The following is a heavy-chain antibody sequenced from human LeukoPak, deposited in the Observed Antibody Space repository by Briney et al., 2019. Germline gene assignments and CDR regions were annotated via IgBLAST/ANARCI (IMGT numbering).Heavy chain of an antibody. CDR1: GYTFTSYA. CDR2: INTNTGNP. D-gene: IGHD3-10*01. CDR3: ARSPVVLMYYYGSAIDY. J-gene: IGHJ4*02. Sequence: ASVKVSCKASGYTFTSYAMNWVRQAPGQGLEWMGWINTNTGNPTYAQGFTGRFVFSLDTSVSTAYLQISSLKAEDTAVYYCARSPVVLMYYYGSAIDYWGQGTLVTASS. V-gene: IGHV7-4-1*02.